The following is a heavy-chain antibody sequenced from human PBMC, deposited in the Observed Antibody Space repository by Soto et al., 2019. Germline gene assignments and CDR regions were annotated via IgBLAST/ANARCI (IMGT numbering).Heavy chain of an antibody. J-gene: IGHJ4*02. CDR2: ISYDGSNK. D-gene: IGHD5-12*01. Sequence: GGSLRLSCAASGFTFSSYGMHWVRQAPGKGLEWVAVISYDGSNKYYADSVKGRFTISRDNSKNTLYLQMNSLRAEDTAVYYCAKDRDGYNFFDYWGQGTLVTVSS. V-gene: IGHV3-30*18. CDR1: GFTFSSYG. CDR3: AKDRDGYNFFDY.